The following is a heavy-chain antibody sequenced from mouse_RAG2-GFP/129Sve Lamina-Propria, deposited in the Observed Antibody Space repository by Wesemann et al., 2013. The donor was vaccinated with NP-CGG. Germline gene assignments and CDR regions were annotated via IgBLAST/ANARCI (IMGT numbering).Heavy chain of an antibody. CDR2: INYDGSST. J-gene: IGHJ1*03. V-gene: IGHV5-16*01. Sequence: EVKLVESEGGLVQPGSSMKLSCTASGFTFSDYYMAWVRQVPEKGLEWVANINYDGSSTYYLDSLKSRFIISRDNAKNILYLQMSSLKSEDTATYYCARDADYYGSSSYWYFDVWGTGTTVTVSS. D-gene: IGHD1-1*01. CDR3: ARDADYYGSSSYWYFDV. CDR1: GFTFSDYY.